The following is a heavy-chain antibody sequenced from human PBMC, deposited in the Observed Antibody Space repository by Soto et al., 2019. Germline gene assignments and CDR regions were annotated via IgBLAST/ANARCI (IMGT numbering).Heavy chain of an antibody. V-gene: IGHV4-4*02. J-gene: IGHJ4*02. CDR3: ARVYSGSYSDS. Sequence: SETLSLTCAVYGGSISSNNWWSWVRQPPGKGLEWIGEIFHSGSTHYSPSLKSRVTISVDKSKNHFSLNLTSVTAADTAVYYCARVYSGSYSDSWGQGTLVTVSS. CDR1: GGSISSNNW. D-gene: IGHD1-26*01. CDR2: IFHSGST.